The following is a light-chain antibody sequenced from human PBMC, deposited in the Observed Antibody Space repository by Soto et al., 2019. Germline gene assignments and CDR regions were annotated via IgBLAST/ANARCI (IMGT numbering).Light chain of an antibody. CDR1: QSIRTGR. J-gene: IGKJ5*01. V-gene: IGKV3-20*01. Sequence: EIGLTQSPDTLSLYPGERATLSCKASQSIRTGRLACYQQKPGQAPTLVSFDASSRASGIPERFTGSGSATDFTLTITRLEHEDFAVYYCQEYDGSPITFGLGTRLE. CDR2: DAS. CDR3: QEYDGSPIT.